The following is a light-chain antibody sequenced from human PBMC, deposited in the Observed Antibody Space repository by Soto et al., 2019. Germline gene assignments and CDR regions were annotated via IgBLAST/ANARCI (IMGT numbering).Light chain of an antibody. CDR1: QTVSNN. Sequence: EIVMTQSPATLSVSPGEKATLSCWASQTVSNNLAWYQQKPGQAPRLLIYFASTRATGIPARFSGSGSGTEFTLTISSLQSEDFAVYYCQQYNQWPLTFGGGTKAETK. V-gene: IGKV3-15*01. CDR3: QQYNQWPLT. CDR2: FAS. J-gene: IGKJ4*01.